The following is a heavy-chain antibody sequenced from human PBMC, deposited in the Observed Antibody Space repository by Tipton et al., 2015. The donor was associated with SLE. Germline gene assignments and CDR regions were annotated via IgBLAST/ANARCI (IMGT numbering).Heavy chain of an antibody. CDR1: GFTFSNYA. CDR2: ISFDGTYK. Sequence: SLRLSCAASGFTFSNYAMHWVRQVPGKALQWLVVISFDGTYKYYAGSVRRRFTISRDNSKNTVFLQMNRLTTEDTAVYYCTSDSEKPQDPPFDYWGQGTLVTVYS. J-gene: IGHJ4*02. V-gene: IGHV3-30*04. D-gene: IGHD1-26*01. CDR3: TSDSEKPQDPPFDY.